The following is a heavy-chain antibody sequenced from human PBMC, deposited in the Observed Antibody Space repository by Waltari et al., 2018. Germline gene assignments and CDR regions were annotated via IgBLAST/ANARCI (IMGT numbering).Heavy chain of an antibody. V-gene: IGHV1-24*01. J-gene: IGHJ4*02. Sequence: QVQLVQSGAEVKKPGASVKVSCKVSGYTLPELSMHWVRQAPGKGLEWMGGFDPEDGETIYAQKFQGRVTMTEDTSTDTAYMELSSLRSEDTAVYYCATAPRYCTNGVCYTAHSFDYWGQGTLVTVSS. CDR1: GYTLPELS. CDR3: ATAPRYCTNGVCYTAHSFDY. CDR2: FDPEDGET. D-gene: IGHD2-8*01.